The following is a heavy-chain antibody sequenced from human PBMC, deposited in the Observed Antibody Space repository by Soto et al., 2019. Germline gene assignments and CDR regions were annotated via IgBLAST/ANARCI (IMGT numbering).Heavy chain of an antibody. Sequence: QVQLQESGPGLVKPSQTLSLTCTVSGGSISSGGYYWSWIRQHPGKGLEWIGYIYYSGSTYYNSSLKSRVTISVDTSKNQVSLKLSSVTAADTAVYYGARVWDSSGPNFDYWGQGTLVTVSS. D-gene: IGHD3-22*01. J-gene: IGHJ4*02. CDR2: IYYSGST. CDR3: ARVWDSSGPNFDY. V-gene: IGHV4-31*03. CDR1: GGSISSGGYY.